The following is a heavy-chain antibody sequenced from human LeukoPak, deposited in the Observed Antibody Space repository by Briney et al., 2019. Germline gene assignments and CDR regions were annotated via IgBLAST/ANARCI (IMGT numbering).Heavy chain of an antibody. CDR2: IYYSGST. D-gene: IGHD3-9*01. CDR3: ARGRATGYVDY. CDR1: GGSISSGGYY. J-gene: IGHJ4*02. V-gene: IGHV4-31*03. Sequence: SETLSLTCTVSGGSISSGGYYWSWIRQHPGKGLEWIGYIYYSGSTYYNPSLKSRVTISVDTSKNQLSLKLSSVTAADTAVYYCARGRATGYVDYWGQGTLVTVSS.